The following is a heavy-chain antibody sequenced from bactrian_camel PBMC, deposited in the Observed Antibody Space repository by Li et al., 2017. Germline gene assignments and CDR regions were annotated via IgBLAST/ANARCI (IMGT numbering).Heavy chain of an antibody. CDR2: IYTGKRLT. J-gene: IGHJ4*01. CDR3: KADHCPYYNGGSE. D-gene: IGHD2*01. Sequence: HVQLVESGGGSVQAGGTLTLSCVASGYSFDGQRMGWFRQGPGQEREGVAAIYTGKRLTYYADSVKCRFTISLDNAKNTLYLQMNSLKTEDTAVYYCKADHCPYYNGGSEWGQGTQVTVS. CDR1: GYSFDGQR. V-gene: IGHV3S55*01.